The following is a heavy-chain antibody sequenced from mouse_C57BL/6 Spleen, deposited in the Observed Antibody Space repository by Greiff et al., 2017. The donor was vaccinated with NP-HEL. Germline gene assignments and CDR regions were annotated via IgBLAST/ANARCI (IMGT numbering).Heavy chain of an antibody. D-gene: IGHD2-5*01. J-gene: IGHJ4*01. CDR1: GYTFTSYW. V-gene: IGHV1-52*01. Sequence: VQLQQSGAELVRPGSSVKLSCKASGYTFTSYWMHWVKQRPIQGLEWIGNIDPSDSETHYNQKFKDKATLTVDKSSSTAYMQLSSLTSEDSAVYYWARGDSNYLYAMDYWGQRTSVTVAS. CDR3: ARGDSNYLYAMDY. CDR2: IDPSDSET.